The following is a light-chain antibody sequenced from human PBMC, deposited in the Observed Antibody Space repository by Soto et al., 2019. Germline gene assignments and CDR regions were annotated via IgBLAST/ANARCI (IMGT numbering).Light chain of an antibody. CDR1: SSDVGGYKY. CDR3: CSYAGSSV. V-gene: IGLV2-11*01. CDR2: DVS. J-gene: IGLJ1*01. Sequence: QSVLTQPRSVSGSPGQTVTISCTGTSSDVGGYKYVSWYQQHPGKAPKLTIYDVSKRPSGVPDRFSGSKSGNTASLTISGLQTEDEADYYCCSYAGSSVFGTGTKVTVL.